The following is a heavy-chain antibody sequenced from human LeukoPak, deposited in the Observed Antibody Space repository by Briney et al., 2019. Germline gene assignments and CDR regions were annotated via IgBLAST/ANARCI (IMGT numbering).Heavy chain of an antibody. CDR2: ISGSGSST. Sequence: GGSLRLSCAASGFAFSSYAMSWVRQAPGKGLEWVSPISGSGSSTYYADSVKGRFTISRDNSKNTLYLQMNSLRAEDTAVYYCAKGVAVASPYYFDYWGQGTLVTVSS. V-gene: IGHV3-23*01. D-gene: IGHD6-19*01. J-gene: IGHJ4*02. CDR3: AKGVAVASPYYFDY. CDR1: GFAFSSYA.